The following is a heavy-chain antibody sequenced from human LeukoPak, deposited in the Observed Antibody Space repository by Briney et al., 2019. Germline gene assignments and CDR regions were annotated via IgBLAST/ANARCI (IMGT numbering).Heavy chain of an antibody. V-gene: IGHV4-34*01. CDR1: GGSFSGYY. CDR3: ARRDINYYDSSDYPY. CDR2: INHSGST. Sequence: PSETLSLTCAVYGGSFSGYYWSWIRQPPGKGLEWIGEINHSGSTNYNPSLKSRVTISVDTSKNQFSLKLSSVTAADTAVYYCARRDINYYDSSDYPYWGQGTLVTVSS. D-gene: IGHD3-22*01. J-gene: IGHJ4*02.